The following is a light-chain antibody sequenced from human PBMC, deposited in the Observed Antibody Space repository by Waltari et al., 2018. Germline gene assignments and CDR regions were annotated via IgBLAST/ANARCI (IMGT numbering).Light chain of an antibody. CDR2: QDN. J-gene: IGLJ2*01. Sequence: SFELTQTPSVSVSPGQTASITCSGVVSAGKYVSVYQQKPGQSPLLVLYQDNLRTSGIPGRFSGSNSGNTATMTISGTQAMDEADYYCAAWDNSTFVLFGGGTKVTVL. CDR3: AAWDNSTFVL. CDR1: VSAGKY. V-gene: IGLV3-1*01.